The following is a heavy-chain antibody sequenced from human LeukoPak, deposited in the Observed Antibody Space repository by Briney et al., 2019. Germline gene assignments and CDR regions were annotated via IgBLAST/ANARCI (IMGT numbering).Heavy chain of an antibody. V-gene: IGHV4-59*01. CDR1: GDSISSYY. Sequence: AETLTLTCTVSGDSISSYYWRWIRQPPGKGLEWIGDIYYSGSTDYNPSLKSRVIISVDTSKNQFSLKLSSVTAADTAVYYCARVSTEYSSSSAYYYYYMDVWGKGTTVTVSS. D-gene: IGHD6-6*01. CDR2: IYYSGST. J-gene: IGHJ6*03. CDR3: ARVSTEYSSSSAYYYYYMDV.